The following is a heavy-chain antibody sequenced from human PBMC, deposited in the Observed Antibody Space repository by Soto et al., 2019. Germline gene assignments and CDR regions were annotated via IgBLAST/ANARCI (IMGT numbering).Heavy chain of an antibody. CDR3: GREGNGYEVAGAFDI. J-gene: IGHJ3*02. V-gene: IGHV4-59*13. CDR1: GVAISTYY. CDR2: IYYSGST. D-gene: IGHD5-12*01. Sequence: TSETLSLTCPFSGVAISTYYWRCLRQPRGKGLEWIGYIYYSGSTNYNPSLKSRVTISVDTSKSRSSLKLSCVTVADTAVYYSGREGNGYEVAGAFDIWGQGTMVTVSS.